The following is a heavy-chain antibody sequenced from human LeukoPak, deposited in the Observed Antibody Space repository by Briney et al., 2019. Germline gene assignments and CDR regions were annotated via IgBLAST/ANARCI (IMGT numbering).Heavy chain of an antibody. CDR1: GFTFSSYG. V-gene: IGHV3-21*04. CDR2: ISSISTYT. Sequence: GGSLRLSCAASGFTFSSYGMNWVRQAPGKGPEWVSSISSISTYTHYADSVKGRFTISRDNAKNSLYLQMNSLRSDDTAVYYCARVSPVRFLDPGPFDYWGQGTLVTVSS. J-gene: IGHJ4*02. CDR3: ARVSPVRFLDPGPFDY. D-gene: IGHD3-3*01.